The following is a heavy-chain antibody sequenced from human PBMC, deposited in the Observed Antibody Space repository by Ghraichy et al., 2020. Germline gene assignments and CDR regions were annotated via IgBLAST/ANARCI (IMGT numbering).Heavy chain of an antibody. CDR1: GLTFSSYA. CDR2: ISGSGGTT. V-gene: IGHV3-23*01. Sequence: GGSLTLSCAASGLTFSSYAMSWVRQAPGKGLEWVSTISGSGGTTYYADSVGGRFTISRDNSRNTLFLQMNSLRADDTAVYYCATKSSFDFWGQGTMVTVSS. J-gene: IGHJ3*01. D-gene: IGHD3-10*01. CDR3: ATKSSFDF.